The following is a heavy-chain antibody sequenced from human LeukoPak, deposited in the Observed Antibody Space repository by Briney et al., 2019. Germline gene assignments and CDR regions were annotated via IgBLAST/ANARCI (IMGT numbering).Heavy chain of an antibody. Sequence: SETLSLTCTVSGXSIRGYYWSWFRQPPGKGLEWIAYISNTGSTKYNPSLMRRVTISVDTSKNQFSLKLSSVTAADTAVYYCARAVGDYTFDYWGQGTLVTVSS. D-gene: IGHD4-17*01. J-gene: IGHJ4*02. CDR1: GXSIRGYY. CDR2: ISNTGST. CDR3: ARAVGDYTFDY. V-gene: IGHV4-59*01.